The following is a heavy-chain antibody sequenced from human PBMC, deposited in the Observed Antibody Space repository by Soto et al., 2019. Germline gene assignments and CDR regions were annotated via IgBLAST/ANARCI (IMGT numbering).Heavy chain of an antibody. CDR3: AREDSSGWSGESMDV. CDR1: GESLRSHS. CDR2: INHSGST. J-gene: IGHJ6*02. Sequence: LSLTCAVYGESLRSHSWNWIRQPPGKELEWVGEINHSGSTNYNPSLKSRATISVDTSKNQFSLKLTSVIAADTGVYYCAREDSSGWSGESMDVWGQGTTVTVSS. V-gene: IGHV4-34*01. D-gene: IGHD6-19*01.